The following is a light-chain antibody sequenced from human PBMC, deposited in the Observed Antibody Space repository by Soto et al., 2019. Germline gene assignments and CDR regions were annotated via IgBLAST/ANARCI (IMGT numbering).Light chain of an antibody. CDR2: GVK. V-gene: IGLV2-14*01. J-gene: IGLJ1*01. Sequence: QSALTQPASVSGSPGQSITISCTGSGRDIGAYDYVSWYQQHPGKAPKLIIYGVKNRPSGVSNRFSASKSAFTVSLTISGLQTEDEADYYCSSYTTSYFYVFGPGTKLTVL. CDR1: GRDIGAYDY. CDR3: SSYTTSYFYV.